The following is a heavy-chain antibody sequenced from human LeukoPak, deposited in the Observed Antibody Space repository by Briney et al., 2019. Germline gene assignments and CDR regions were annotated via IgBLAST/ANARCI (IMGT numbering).Heavy chain of an antibody. CDR1: GGSISNTYYY. V-gene: IGHV4-39*01. CDR3: AGPKPLCNRIGCYHFDY. CDR2: IFYSGSP. J-gene: IGHJ4*02. D-gene: IGHD2-2*01. Sequence: SETLSLTCTVSGGSISNTYYYWGWIRQPPGKGLEWIGSIFYSGSPYYNPSLKSRVTISIDTSKNQFSLKLSSVTAADTAVYYCAGPKPLCNRIGCYHFDYWGQGILVTVSS.